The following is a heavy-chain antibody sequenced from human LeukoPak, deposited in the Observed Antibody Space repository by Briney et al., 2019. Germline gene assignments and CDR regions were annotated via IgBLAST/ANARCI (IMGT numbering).Heavy chain of an antibody. Sequence: GGSLRLSCAACGFTFSSYWMHWVRQAPGEGLMWVSRINSDGSTTNYADSVKGRFTISRDNAKNTLYLQMNSLRAEDTAVYYCARDGIVGATNFDYWGQGTLVTVSS. V-gene: IGHV3-74*01. CDR2: INSDGSTT. CDR1: GFTFSSYW. D-gene: IGHD1-26*01. CDR3: ARDGIVGATNFDY. J-gene: IGHJ4*02.